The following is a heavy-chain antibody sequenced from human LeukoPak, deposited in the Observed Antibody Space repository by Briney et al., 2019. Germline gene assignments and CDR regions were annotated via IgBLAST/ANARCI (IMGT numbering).Heavy chain of an antibody. CDR2: IYYSGST. V-gene: IGHV4-34*01. J-gene: IGHJ6*02. Sequence: SETPSLTCAVYGGSFSGYYWSWIRQPPGKGLEWIGSIYYSGSTYYNPSLKSRVTISVDTSKNQFSLKLSSVTAADTAVYYCASGVPAYGMDVWGQGTTVTVSS. D-gene: IGHD2-2*01. CDR3: ASGVPAYGMDV. CDR1: GGSFSGYY.